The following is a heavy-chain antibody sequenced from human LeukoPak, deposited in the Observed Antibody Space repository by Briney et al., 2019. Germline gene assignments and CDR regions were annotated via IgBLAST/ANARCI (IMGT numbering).Heavy chain of an antibody. Sequence: ASVKVSCKASGGTFSSYAISWVRQAPGQGLEWMGGIIPIFGTANYAQKFQGRVTITTDESTSTAYMELSRLRSDDTAVYYCARGRDGYNDFGYFDYWGQGTLVTVSS. J-gene: IGHJ4*02. CDR1: GGTFSSYA. V-gene: IGHV1-69*05. D-gene: IGHD5-24*01. CDR2: IIPIFGTA. CDR3: ARGRDGYNDFGYFDY.